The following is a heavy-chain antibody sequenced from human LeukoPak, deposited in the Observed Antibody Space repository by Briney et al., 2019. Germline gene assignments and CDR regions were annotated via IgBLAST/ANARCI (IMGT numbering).Heavy chain of an antibody. D-gene: IGHD6-13*01. CDR2: INHSGST. Sequence: PSETLSLTCAVYGGSFSGYYWSWIRQPPGKGLEWIGEINHSGSTNYNPSLKSRVTISVDTSKNQFSLKLSSVTAADTAVYYCAKRNSSSLDYWGQGTLVTVSS. CDR1: GGSFSGYY. V-gene: IGHV4-34*01. CDR3: AKRNSSSLDY. J-gene: IGHJ4*02.